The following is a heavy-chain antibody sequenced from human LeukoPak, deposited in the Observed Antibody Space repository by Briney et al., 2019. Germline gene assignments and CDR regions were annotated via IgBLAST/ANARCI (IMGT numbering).Heavy chain of an antibody. CDR2: ISSSSSTI. CDR1: GLSFSKYW. J-gene: IGHJ3*02. V-gene: IGHV3-48*02. D-gene: IGHD3-10*01. Sequence: GGSLRLSCAVSGLSFSKYWMNWVRQAPGKGLEWVSYISSSSSTIHYADSVKGRFTISRDNAKNSLYLQMNSLRDEDTAVYYCAREIISRAPAFDIWGQGTMVTVSS. CDR3: AREIISRAPAFDI.